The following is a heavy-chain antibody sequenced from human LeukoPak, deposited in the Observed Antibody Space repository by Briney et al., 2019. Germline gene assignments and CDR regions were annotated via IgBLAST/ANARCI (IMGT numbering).Heavy chain of an antibody. D-gene: IGHD3-22*01. J-gene: IGHJ4*02. CDR1: GSTFSSYA. Sequence: PGGSLRLSCAASGSTFSSYAMHWVRQAPGKGLEWVAVISYDGSNKYYADSVKGRFTISRDNSKNTLYLHMSSLRAEDTAVYFCAYLDSSGYYYGRLRYWGQGTPVTVSS. CDR2: ISYDGSNK. V-gene: IGHV3-30-3*01. CDR3: AYLDSSGYYYGRLRY.